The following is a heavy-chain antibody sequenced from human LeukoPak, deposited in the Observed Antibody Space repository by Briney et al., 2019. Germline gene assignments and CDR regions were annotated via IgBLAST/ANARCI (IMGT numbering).Heavy chain of an antibody. CDR2: ISAYNGNT. CDR3: AREPAKYYYGSGSLWDYYYGMDV. J-gene: IGHJ6*02. D-gene: IGHD3-10*01. CDR1: GYTFTSYG. V-gene: IGHV1-18*01. Sequence: ASAKVSCKASGYTFTSYGISWVRQAPGQGLEWMGWISAYNGNTNYAQKLQGRVTMTTDTSTSTAYMELRSLRSDDTAVYYCAREPAKYYYGSGSLWDYYYGMDVWGQGTTVTVSS.